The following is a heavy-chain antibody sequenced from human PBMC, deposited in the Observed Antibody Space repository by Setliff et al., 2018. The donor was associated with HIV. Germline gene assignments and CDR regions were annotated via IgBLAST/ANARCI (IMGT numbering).Heavy chain of an antibody. CDR1: GGSVGSGSYY. Sequence: SETLSLTCSVSGGSVGSGSYYWSWIRQSPGKGLEWLGYIYYSGSTTYNPSLRSRVTMSIDTSKNQFSLKLSSVTAADTAVYYCASSPAWRSDSGLHTFDYWGQGTLVTVSS. J-gene: IGHJ4*02. D-gene: IGHD2-15*01. CDR2: IYYSGST. V-gene: IGHV4-61*01. CDR3: ASSPAWRSDSGLHTFDY.